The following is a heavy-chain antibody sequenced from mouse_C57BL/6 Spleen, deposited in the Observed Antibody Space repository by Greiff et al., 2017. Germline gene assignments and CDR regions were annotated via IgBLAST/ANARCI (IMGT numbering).Heavy chain of an antibody. J-gene: IGHJ3*01. Sequence: QVTLKESGPGILQSSQTLSLTCSFSGFSLSTSGMGVSWIRQPSGKGLEWLAHIYWDDDKRYHPSLKSRLTISKDTSRNQVCLKITSVDTADTATYYCAGGYGNYEAYWGQGTLVTVSA. CDR3: AGGYGNYEAY. CDR2: IYWDDDK. V-gene: IGHV8-12*01. D-gene: IGHD2-1*01. CDR1: GFSLSTSGMG.